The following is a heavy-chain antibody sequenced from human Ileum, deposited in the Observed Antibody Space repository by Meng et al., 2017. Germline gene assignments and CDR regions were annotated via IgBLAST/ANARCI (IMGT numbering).Heavy chain of an antibody. D-gene: IGHD3-16*01. Sequence: QVQLVQSGAEVKKPGASVKVSCKTSGYTFSRYSISWVRQAPGQGLEWMGWIRAYKGRKNYEKKSQGRVTKTKEKTTSKAYRERRSRRSDDTAVYYGGRERGSGGGDLDDWGQGTLVTVSS. CDR1: GYTFSRYS. V-gene: IGHV1-18*01. CDR2: IRAYKGRK. CDR3: GRERGSGGGDLDD. J-gene: IGHJ1*01.